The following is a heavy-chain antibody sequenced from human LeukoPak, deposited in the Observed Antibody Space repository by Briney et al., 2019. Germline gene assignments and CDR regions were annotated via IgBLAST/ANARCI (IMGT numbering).Heavy chain of an antibody. CDR2: IYHSGST. CDR3: ASGRQQLAHYGMDV. Sequence: SGTLSLTCAVSGGSISSSNWWNWVRQPPGKGLEWIGEIYHSGSTNYNPSLKSRVTISVDTSKNQFSLKLSSVTAADTAVYYCASGRQQLAHYGMDVWGQGTTVTVSS. D-gene: IGHD6-13*01. J-gene: IGHJ6*02. V-gene: IGHV4-4*02. CDR1: GGSISSSNW.